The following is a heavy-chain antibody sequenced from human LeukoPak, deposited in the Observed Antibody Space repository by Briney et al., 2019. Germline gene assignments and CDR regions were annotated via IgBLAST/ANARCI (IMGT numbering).Heavy chain of an antibody. CDR3: AREENPFVWFGELSYYFDY. D-gene: IGHD3-10*01. J-gene: IGHJ4*02. CDR1: GFTFSSYS. CDR2: ISSSSSTI. V-gene: IGHV3-48*04. Sequence: PGGSLRLSCAASGFTFSSYSMNWVRQAPGKGLEWVSYISSSSSTIYYADSVKGRFTISRDNAKNSLYLQMNSLRAEDTAVYYCAREENPFVWFGELSYYFDYWGQGTLVTVSS.